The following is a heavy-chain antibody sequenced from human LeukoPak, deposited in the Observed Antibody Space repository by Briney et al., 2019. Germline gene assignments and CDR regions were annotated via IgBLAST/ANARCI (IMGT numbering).Heavy chain of an antibody. V-gene: IGHV4-31*03. CDR1: GGSISSGGYY. CDR2: IYYSGST. CDR3: ARELGSVDTEYYFDY. J-gene: IGHJ4*02. D-gene: IGHD5-18*01. Sequence: PSETLSLTCTVSGGSISSGGYYWSWIRQHPGKGLEWIGYIYYSGSTYYNPSLKSRVTISVDTSKNQFSLKLSSVTAADTAVCYCARELGSVDTEYYFDYWGQGTLVTVSS.